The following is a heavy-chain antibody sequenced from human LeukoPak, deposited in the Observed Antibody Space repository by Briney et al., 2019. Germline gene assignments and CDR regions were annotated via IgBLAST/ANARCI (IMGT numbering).Heavy chain of an antibody. V-gene: IGHV1-69*04. Sequence: PVKVSCKASGGTFSSYAISWVRQAPGQGLEWMGRIIPILGIANYAQKFQGRVTITADKSTSTAYMELSSLRSEDTAVYYCARGGVGTYYYGSGSLDYWGQGTLVTVSS. CDR2: IIPILGIA. CDR1: GGTFSSYA. J-gene: IGHJ4*02. CDR3: ARGGVGTYYYGSGSLDY. D-gene: IGHD3-10*01.